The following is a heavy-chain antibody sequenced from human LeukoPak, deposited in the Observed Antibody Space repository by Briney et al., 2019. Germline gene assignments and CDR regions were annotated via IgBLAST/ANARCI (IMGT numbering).Heavy chain of an antibody. CDR2: INSDGTST. Sequence: GGSLRLSCAAFGFTFSTYAMSWVRQAPGQGLEWVSAINSDGTSTYYADSVKGRITISRDNSKNTLYLQVNNLGAEDTAFYYCARQTGYCSGGSCYFEYWGQGTLVTVSS. CDR1: GFTFSTYA. CDR3: ARQTGYCSGGSCYFEY. V-gene: IGHV3-23*01. D-gene: IGHD2-15*01. J-gene: IGHJ4*02.